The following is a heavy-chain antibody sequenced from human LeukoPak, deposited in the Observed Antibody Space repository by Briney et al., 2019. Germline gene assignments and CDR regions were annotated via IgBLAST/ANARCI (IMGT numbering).Heavy chain of an antibody. CDR1: GGTFSSYA. J-gene: IGHJ5*02. D-gene: IGHD6-13*01. Sequence: GASVKVSCKASGGTFSSYAISWVRQAPGQGLEWMGRIIPIFGTANYAQKFQGRVTITADKSTSTAYMELSSLRSEDTAVYYCARWDRDSSSWAWDWCDPWGQGTLVTVSS. CDR2: IIPIFGTA. CDR3: ARWDRDSSSWAWDWCDP. V-gene: IGHV1-69*06.